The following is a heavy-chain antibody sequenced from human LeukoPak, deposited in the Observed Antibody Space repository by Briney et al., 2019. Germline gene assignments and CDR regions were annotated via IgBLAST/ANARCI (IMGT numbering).Heavy chain of an antibody. D-gene: IGHD3-10*01. J-gene: IGHJ5*02. CDR2: IYDRGPA. Sequence: SETLSPTCTVSGYAIISGGFSWNWIRQPPGKGLEWIGCIYDRGPAHYNPSLKSRFTISVDRPKNQFFLNVTSLTAADTAVYYCARSRQASGLFSSWGQGTLVVVSS. CDR3: ARSRQASGLFSS. CDR1: GYAIISGGFS. V-gene: IGHV4-30-2*01.